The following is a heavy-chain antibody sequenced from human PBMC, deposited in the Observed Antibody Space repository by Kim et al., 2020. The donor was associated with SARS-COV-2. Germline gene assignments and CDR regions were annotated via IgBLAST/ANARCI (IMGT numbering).Heavy chain of an antibody. D-gene: IGHD3-10*01. CDR3: ARPGLGSYFGSFDL. V-gene: IGHV3-30*03. CDR2: ISYDGSNK. J-gene: IGHJ2*01. CDR1: GFTFSSYA. Sequence: GGSLRLSCAASGFTFSSYAMHWVRQAPGKGLEWVAVISYDGSNKYYADSVKGRFTISRDNSKNTLYLQMNSLRAEDTAVYYCARPGLGSYFGSFDLWGRGTLVTVSS.